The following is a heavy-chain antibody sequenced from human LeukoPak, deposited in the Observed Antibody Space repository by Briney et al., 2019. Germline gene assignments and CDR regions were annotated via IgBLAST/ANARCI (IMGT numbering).Heavy chain of an antibody. CDR1: RFTFSNYA. CDR2: IYSGGST. CDR3: ASDSSGWYVPYYYYYYGMDV. J-gene: IGHJ6*02. D-gene: IGHD6-19*01. Sequence: PGGSLRLSCAASRFTFSNYAMTWVRQAPGKGLEWVSVIYSGGSTYYADSVKGRFTISRDNSKNTLYLQMNSLRAEDTAVYYCASDSSGWYVPYYYYYYGMDVWGQGTTVTVSS. V-gene: IGHV3-53*01.